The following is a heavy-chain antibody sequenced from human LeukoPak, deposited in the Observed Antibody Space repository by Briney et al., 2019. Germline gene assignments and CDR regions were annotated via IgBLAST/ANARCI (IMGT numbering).Heavy chain of an antibody. CDR3: ATFLEWLLYLDY. V-gene: IGHV3-30*03. CDR2: ISYDGSNK. J-gene: IGHJ4*02. Sequence: GGSLRLSCAASGFTFSSYGMHWVRQAPGKGLEWVAVISYDGSNKYCTDSVKGRFTISRDNSKNTLYLQMNSLRAEDTAVYYCATFLEWLLYLDYWGQGTLVTVSS. CDR1: GFTFSSYG. D-gene: IGHD3-3*01.